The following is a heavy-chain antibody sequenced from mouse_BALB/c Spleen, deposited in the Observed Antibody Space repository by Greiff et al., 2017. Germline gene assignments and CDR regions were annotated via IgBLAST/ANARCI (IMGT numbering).Heavy chain of an antibody. CDR1: GYSITSGYY. Sequence: EVKLEESGPGLVKPSQSLSLTCSVTGYSITSGYYWNWIRQFPGNKLEWMGYISYDGSNNYNPSLKNRISITRDTSKNQFFLKLNSVTTEDTATYYCARSMITTSPFAYWGQGTLVTVSA. CDR3: ARSMITTSPFAY. J-gene: IGHJ3*01. CDR2: ISYDGSN. V-gene: IGHV3-6*02. D-gene: IGHD2-4*01.